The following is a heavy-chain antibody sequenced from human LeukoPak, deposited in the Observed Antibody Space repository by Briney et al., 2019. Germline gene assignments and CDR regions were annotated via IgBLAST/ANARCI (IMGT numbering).Heavy chain of an antibody. D-gene: IGHD4-11*01. V-gene: IGHV3-21*01. Sequence: PGGSLRLSCAASGFTFSSYWMSWVRQAPGKGLEWVSSISSSSSYIYYADPVKGRFTISRDNAKNSLYLQMNSLRAEDTAVYYCARVLLGGGYSNSHEFDYWGQGTLVTVSS. CDR3: ARVLLGGGYSNSHEFDY. CDR1: GFTFSSYW. CDR2: ISSSSSYI. J-gene: IGHJ4*02.